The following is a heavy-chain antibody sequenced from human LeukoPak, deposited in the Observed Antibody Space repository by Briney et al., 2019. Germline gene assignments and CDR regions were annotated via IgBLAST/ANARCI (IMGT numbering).Heavy chain of an antibody. Sequence: ASVKVSCRASGYSFDSYGITWVRQAPGQGLEWMGWISTYTGNRHYAQSFQDRVTLTTDTSTSTAHMELRSLRSDDTAIYYCARDPSNSLYDTTPYFIDYWGQGTLVTVSS. CDR3: ARDPSNSLYDTTPYFIDY. D-gene: IGHD3-22*01. CDR1: GYSFDSYG. CDR2: ISTYTGNR. J-gene: IGHJ4*02. V-gene: IGHV1-18*01.